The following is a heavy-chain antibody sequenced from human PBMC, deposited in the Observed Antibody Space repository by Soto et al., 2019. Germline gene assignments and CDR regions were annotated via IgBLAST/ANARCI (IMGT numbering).Heavy chain of an antibody. CDR1: GFTFSSYA. D-gene: IGHD6-19*01. V-gene: IGHV3-30-3*01. J-gene: IGHJ4*02. Sequence: QVQLVESGGGVVQPGRSLRLSCAASGFTFSSYAMHWVRQAPGKGLEWVAVISYDGSNKHYADSVKGRFTIFRDNSKNTLYLQTNSLRAEDTAVYYCARDWGSGWTDPSGYWGQGTLVTVSS. CDR3: ARDWGSGWTDPSGY. CDR2: ISYDGSNK.